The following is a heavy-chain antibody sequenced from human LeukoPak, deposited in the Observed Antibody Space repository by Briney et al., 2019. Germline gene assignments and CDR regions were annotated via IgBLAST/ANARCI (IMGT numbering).Heavy chain of an antibody. CDR1: GFTFSTYA. Sequence: GGSLRLSCAASGFTFSTYAMSWVRQAPGKGLELVSGISGSGGSTFYADSVKGRFTISRDNSKNTLYLQINSLRAEDKAVYYCAKDRAYYSDSSGYYLVRAYDYWGQGTLVTVSS. J-gene: IGHJ4*02. V-gene: IGHV3-23*01. CDR2: ISGSGGST. D-gene: IGHD3-22*01. CDR3: AKDRAYYSDSSGYYLVRAYDY.